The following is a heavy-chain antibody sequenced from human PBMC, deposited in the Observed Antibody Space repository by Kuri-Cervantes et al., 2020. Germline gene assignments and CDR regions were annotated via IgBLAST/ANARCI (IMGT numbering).Heavy chain of an antibody. V-gene: IGHV4-59*12. CDR3: ARVGRTAPDY. CDR1: GGSISSYY. CDR2: IYYSGST. Sequence: GSLRLSCTVSGGSISSYYWSWIRQPPGKGLEWIGYIYYSGSTNYNPSLKSRVTMSVDTSKNQFSLKLSSVTAADTAVYYCARVGRTAPDYWGQGTLVNVYS. J-gene: IGHJ4*02.